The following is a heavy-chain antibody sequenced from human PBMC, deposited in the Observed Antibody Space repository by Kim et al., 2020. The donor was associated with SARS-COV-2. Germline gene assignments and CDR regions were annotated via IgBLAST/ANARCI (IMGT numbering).Heavy chain of an antibody. Sequence: GGSLRLSCAASGFTFSNYAMSWVRQAPGKGLEWVSAISSSGASTYYADSVKGRFTISRDNSKNTLYMQMNNLGAEDTAIYYCAKDPSPGAADPIDYWGQGTLVTVSS. D-gene: IGHD6-13*01. CDR3: AKDPSPGAADPIDY. V-gene: IGHV3-23*01. J-gene: IGHJ4*02. CDR2: ISSSGAST. CDR1: GFTFSNYA.